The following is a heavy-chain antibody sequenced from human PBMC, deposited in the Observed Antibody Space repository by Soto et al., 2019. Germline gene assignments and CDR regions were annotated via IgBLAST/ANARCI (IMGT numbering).Heavy chain of an antibody. J-gene: IGHJ4*02. Sequence: GASVKVSCKVSGYTLTELSMHWVRQAPGKGLEWMGGFDPEDGETIYAQKFQGRVTMTEDTSTDTAYMELSSLRSEDTAVYYCGTDVGSSWFYFDYWGQGTLVTVSS. V-gene: IGHV1-24*01. CDR2: FDPEDGET. CDR3: GTDVGSSWFYFDY. D-gene: IGHD6-13*01. CDR1: GYTLTELS.